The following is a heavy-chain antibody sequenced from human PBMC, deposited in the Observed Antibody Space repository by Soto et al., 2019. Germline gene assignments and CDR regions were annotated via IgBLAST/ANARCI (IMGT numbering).Heavy chain of an antibody. V-gene: IGHV3-30*03. CDR3: ATIQGVPAAMVCGAQIDY. CDR2: ISYDGSNK. Sequence: QVQLVESGGGVVQPGRSLRLSCAASGFTFSSYGMHWVRQAPGKGLEWVAVISYDGSNKYYADSVKGRFTISRDNSKNTLYLQMSSLRAEDTAVYYCATIQGVPAAMVCGAQIDYWGPGTLVTVS. D-gene: IGHD2-2*01. J-gene: IGHJ4*02. CDR1: GFTFSSYG.